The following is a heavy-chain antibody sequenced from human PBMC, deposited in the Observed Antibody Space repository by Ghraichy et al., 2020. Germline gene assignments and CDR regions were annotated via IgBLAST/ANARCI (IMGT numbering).Heavy chain of an antibody. J-gene: IGHJ3*02. CDR2: INAYNGNT. CDR3: ARELVGATSSGALDI. Sequence: ASVKVSCKASGYTFTSYGISWVRQAPGQGLEWMGWINAYNGNTNYAQKLQGRVTMTTDPSTSPAYMELRSLRSDDTAVYYCARELVGATSSGALDIWGQGTKVTVSS. V-gene: IGHV1-18*01. D-gene: IGHD1-26*01. CDR1: GYTFTSYG.